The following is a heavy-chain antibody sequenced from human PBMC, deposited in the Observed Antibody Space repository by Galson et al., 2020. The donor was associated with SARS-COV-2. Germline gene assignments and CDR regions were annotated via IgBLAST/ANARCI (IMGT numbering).Heavy chain of an antibody. CDR1: GFTFGDYG. D-gene: IGHD4-17*01. V-gene: IGHV3-9*01. CDR2: ISWNGDNI. Sequence: GGSLRLSCAASGFTFGDYGMHWVRQAPGKGLEWVSGISWNGDNIDYVDSVKGRFTISRDNAQNSLFLQMNSLRPEDTALYFCARSSYGHKGYFQHWGQGTLVTVSS. J-gene: IGHJ1*01. CDR3: ARSSYGHKGYFQH.